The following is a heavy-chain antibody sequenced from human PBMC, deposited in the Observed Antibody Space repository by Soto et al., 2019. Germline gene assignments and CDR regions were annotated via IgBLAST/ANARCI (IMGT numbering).Heavy chain of an antibody. CDR2: IIPIFGTA. Sequence: QVQLVQSGAEVKKPGSSVKVSCKASGGTFSSYAISWVRQAPGQGLEWMGGIIPIFGTANYAQKFQGRVTITADESTSTAYMELSSLRSEDTAVYYCARVMSSSSSSSYYYYGMDVWGQGTTVTVSS. CDR1: GGTFSSYA. CDR3: ARVMSSSSSSSYYYYGMDV. V-gene: IGHV1-69*12. J-gene: IGHJ6*02. D-gene: IGHD6-6*01.